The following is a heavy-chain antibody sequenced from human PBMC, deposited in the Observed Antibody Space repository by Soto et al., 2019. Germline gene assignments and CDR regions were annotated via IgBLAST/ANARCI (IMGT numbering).Heavy chain of an antibody. CDR3: AKEGVADNYYYYGMDV. CDR2: ISSDGNDK. J-gene: IGHJ6*02. Sequence: QVQLVESGGGVVQPGRSLRLSCVASGFTFSSYPIHWVRQAPGKGLEWVTTISSDGNDKYSSDSVNGRFTTSRDNSKNXVYLQMNNLRVEDTAVYYCAKEGVADNYYYYGMDVWGQGTTVNVSS. V-gene: IGHV3-30*04. D-gene: IGHD3-3*01. CDR1: GFTFSSYP.